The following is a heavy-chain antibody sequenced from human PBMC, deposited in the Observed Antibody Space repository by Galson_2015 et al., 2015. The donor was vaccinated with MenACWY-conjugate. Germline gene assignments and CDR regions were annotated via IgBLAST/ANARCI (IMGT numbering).Heavy chain of an antibody. Sequence: SLRLSCAASGFIFSRYAMRWVRQPPGKGLEWVAVIWYDGSQTYYADSVKGRFAISRDNPKNTAYLQMDSLRAEDTAMYYCFALNSGINYWGQGTLVTVSS. CDR3: FALNSGINY. D-gene: IGHD1-26*01. J-gene: IGHJ4*02. CDR1: GFIFSRYA. CDR2: IWYDGSQT. V-gene: IGHV3-33*01.